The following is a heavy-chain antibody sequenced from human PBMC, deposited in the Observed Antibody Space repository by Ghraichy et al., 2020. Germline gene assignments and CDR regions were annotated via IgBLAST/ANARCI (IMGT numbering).Heavy chain of an antibody. Sequence: SETLSLTCAVSGGSISSGGYSWSWIRQPPGKGLEWIGYIYYSGSTYYNPSLKSRVTISVDTSKNQFSLKLSSVTAADTAVYYCARWAAAGTYYFDYWGQGTLVTVSS. CDR3: ARWAAAGTYYFDY. V-gene: IGHV4-30-4*07. D-gene: IGHD6-13*01. J-gene: IGHJ4*02. CDR2: IYYSGST. CDR1: GGSISSGGYS.